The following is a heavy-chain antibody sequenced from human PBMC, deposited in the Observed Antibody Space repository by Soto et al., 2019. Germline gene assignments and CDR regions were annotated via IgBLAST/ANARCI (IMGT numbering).Heavy chain of an antibody. CDR2: IWYDGSNK. D-gene: IGHD6-19*01. J-gene: IGHJ6*03. V-gene: IGHV3-33*01. CDR3: ARGISGWSTVFYYYYYMDV. Sequence: APIIPCSASGFTFNSYGKHRVRQAPGEGLGWVAVIWYDGSNKYYADSVKGRFTISRDNSKNTLYLQMNSLRAEDTAVYYCARGISGWSTVFYYYYYMDVWGKGTPVTVS. CDR1: GFTFNSYG.